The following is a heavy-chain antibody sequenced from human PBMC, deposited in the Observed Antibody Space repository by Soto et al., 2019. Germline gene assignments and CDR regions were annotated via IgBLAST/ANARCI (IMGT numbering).Heavy chain of an antibody. CDR1: GGSISSYY. CDR3: ARQGRGYGDYVLWYFDL. CDR2: IYYSGRT. V-gene: IGHV4-59*08. D-gene: IGHD4-17*01. Sequence: QVQLQESGPGLVKPSETLSLTCTVSGGSISSYYWSWIRQPPGKGLEWIGYIYYSGRTNYNPSLKSRVTISVDTSKDQFSLKLSSVTAADTAVYYWARQGRGYGDYVLWYFDLWGRGTLVTVSS. J-gene: IGHJ2*01.